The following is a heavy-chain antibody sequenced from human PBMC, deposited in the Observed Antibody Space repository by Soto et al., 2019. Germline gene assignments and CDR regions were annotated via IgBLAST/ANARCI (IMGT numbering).Heavy chain of an antibody. Sequence: GGSLRLSCAASGFTFSSHAMSWVRQAPGKGLEWVSAISGSGGSTYYADSVKGRFTISRDNSKNTLYLQMNSLRAEDTAVYYCAKGLNYDFWSGYYNDYWGQGTLVTVSS. D-gene: IGHD3-3*01. CDR2: ISGSGGST. CDR1: GFTFSSHA. V-gene: IGHV3-23*01. J-gene: IGHJ4*02. CDR3: AKGLNYDFWSGYYNDY.